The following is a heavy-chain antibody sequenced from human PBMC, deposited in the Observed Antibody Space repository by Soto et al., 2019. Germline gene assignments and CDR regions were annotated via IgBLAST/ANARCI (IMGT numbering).Heavy chain of an antibody. CDR1: GGSFSGYY. CDR3: ARGGGCSGGSCYYNWFDP. CDR2: INHSGST. J-gene: IGHJ5*02. V-gene: IGHV4-34*01. Sequence: QVQLQQWGAGLLKPSETLSLTCAVYGGSFSGYYWSWIRQPPGKGLEWIGEINHSGSTNYNPSLKSRVTISVDTSKNQCSLKLSSVTAADTAVYYCARGGGCSGGSCYYNWFDPWGQGTLVTVSS. D-gene: IGHD2-15*01.